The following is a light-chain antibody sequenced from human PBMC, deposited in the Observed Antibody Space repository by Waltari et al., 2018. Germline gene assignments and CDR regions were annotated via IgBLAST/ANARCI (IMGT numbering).Light chain of an antibody. CDR2: DDR. CDR3: QVWNSSPDHPGNWV. V-gene: IGLV3-21*02. Sequence: YVLTQPPSVSVAPGQTARIACGGNNIGSKSVHWYQQKSGQAPVLVVYDDRDRPSGIPGRFSGSNSGNTATLTISRVEAGDEADYHCQVWNSSPDHPGNWVFGGGTKVTVL. CDR1: NIGSKS. J-gene: IGLJ3*02.